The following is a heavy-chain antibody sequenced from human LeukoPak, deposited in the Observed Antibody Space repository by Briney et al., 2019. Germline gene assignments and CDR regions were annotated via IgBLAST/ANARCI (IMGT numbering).Heavy chain of an antibody. V-gene: IGHV3-30*03. CDR3: ARDRAWNYFDY. J-gene: IGHJ4*02. CDR1: GFTFSRHG. CDR2: ISNNGSRK. D-gene: IGHD3-3*01. Sequence: GGSLRLSCAPSGFTFSRHGMHWVRQAPGKGLEWVAIISNNGSRKYYGHSVEGRFTISRDNSKNTLYLQMDSLRAEDTAVYYCARDRAWNYFDYWGQGTLVTVSS.